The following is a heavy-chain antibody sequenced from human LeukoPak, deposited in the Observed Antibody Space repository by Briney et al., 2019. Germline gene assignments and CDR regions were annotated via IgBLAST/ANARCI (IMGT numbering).Heavy chain of an antibody. V-gene: IGHV3-23*01. Sequence: GGSLRLSCAASGFTFSDYYMSWIRQAPGKGLEWVSAISGSGGSTYYADSVKGRFTISRDNSKNTLYLQMNSLRAEDTAVYYCAKGGGIRAYGYNWFDPWGQGTLVTVSS. J-gene: IGHJ5*02. CDR2: ISGSGGST. CDR3: AKGGGIRAYGYNWFDP. CDR1: GFTFSDYY. D-gene: IGHD3-10*01.